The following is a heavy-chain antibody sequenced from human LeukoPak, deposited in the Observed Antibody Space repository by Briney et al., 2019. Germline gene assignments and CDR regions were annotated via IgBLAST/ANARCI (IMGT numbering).Heavy chain of an antibody. CDR3: AGVQMVQSYYYYGMDV. CDR2: ISAYNGNT. J-gene: IGHJ6*02. CDR1: GYTFTSYG. V-gene: IGHV1-18*01. D-gene: IGHD6-13*01. Sequence: ASVKVSCKASGYTFTSYGISWVRQAPGQGLEWMGWISAYNGNTNYAQKLQGRVTMTTDTSTSTAYMELRSLRSEDTAVYYCAGVQMVQSYYYYGMDVWGQGTTVTVSS.